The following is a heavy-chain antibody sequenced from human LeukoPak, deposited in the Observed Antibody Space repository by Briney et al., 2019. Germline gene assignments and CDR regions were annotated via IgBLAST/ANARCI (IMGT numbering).Heavy chain of an antibody. CDR3: ARTIIAAAGTGWFDS. J-gene: IGHJ5*01. V-gene: IGHV4-39*07. Sequence: SETLSLTCSVSGGSISSGTFYWGWIRQPPGKGLEWIGSIYYSGSTYYNPSLKSRVTISVDTSKNQFSLKLSSVTAADTAVYYCARTIIAAAGTGWFDSWGQGTLVTVSS. CDR1: GGSISSGTFY. D-gene: IGHD6-13*01. CDR2: IYYSGST.